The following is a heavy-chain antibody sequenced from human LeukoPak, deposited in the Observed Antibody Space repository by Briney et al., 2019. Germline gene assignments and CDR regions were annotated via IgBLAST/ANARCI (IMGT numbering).Heavy chain of an antibody. Sequence: GGSLRLSCAAAGFTFSTYSMSWVRQAPGKGLEWVSAIRGGAENTYYADSVRGRFTISRDNYKDTLTLQMNSLRAEDTAIYYCAILSWDGRGTFSWGQGTLVTVSS. D-gene: IGHD2/OR15-2a*01. J-gene: IGHJ5*02. CDR2: IRGGAENT. CDR1: GFTFSTYS. CDR3: AILSWDGRGTFS. V-gene: IGHV3-23*01.